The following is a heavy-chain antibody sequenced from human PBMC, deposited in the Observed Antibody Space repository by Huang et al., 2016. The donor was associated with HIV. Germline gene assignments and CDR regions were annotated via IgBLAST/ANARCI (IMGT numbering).Heavy chain of an antibody. J-gene: IGHJ3*02. CDR2: INHSGST. D-gene: IGHD1-1*01. CDR1: GGSFSGYY. Sequence: QVQLQQWGAGLLKPSETLSLTCAVYGGSFSGYYWSWIRQSPGKGLEVIGEINHSGSTNYIPSLKSRLTISVDTSKNQFSLKLSSVTAADTAVYYCARERMMSWLDDHDAFDIWGQGTMVTVSS. CDR3: ARERMMSWLDDHDAFDI. V-gene: IGHV4-34*01.